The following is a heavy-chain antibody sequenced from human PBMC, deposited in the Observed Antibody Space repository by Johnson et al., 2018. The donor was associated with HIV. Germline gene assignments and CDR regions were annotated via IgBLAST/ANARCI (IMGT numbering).Heavy chain of an antibody. CDR3: ARMYSSGWYDLRVVYAFDI. Sequence: VQLVESGGDLVQPGGSLRLSCAASGFTFNNYWMSWVRQAPGRGLEWVANIKQDGSEKFYVDSVKGRFTISRDNAKNSLYLQMNSLRAEDTAVYYCARMYSSGWYDLRVVYAFDIWGQGTMVTVSS. V-gene: IGHV3-7*01. D-gene: IGHD6-19*01. CDR2: IKQDGSEK. J-gene: IGHJ3*02. CDR1: GFTFNNYW.